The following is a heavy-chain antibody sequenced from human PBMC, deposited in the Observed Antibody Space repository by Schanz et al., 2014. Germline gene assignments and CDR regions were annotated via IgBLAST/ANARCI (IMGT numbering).Heavy chain of an antibody. V-gene: IGHV3-23*04. CDR2: ISGSGGST. CDR1: GFTFSTYA. Sequence: EQLVESGGGLVKPGGSLRLSCAASGFTFSTYAMSWVRQAPGKGLEWVSAISGSGGSTYYADSVKGRFTISRDNSENTLYLQMNSLSADDTAVFYCAKGMGYCSGGTCYDYYYYGLDVWGQGTTVTVSS. J-gene: IGHJ6*02. CDR3: AKGMGYCSGGTCYDYYYYGLDV. D-gene: IGHD2-15*01.